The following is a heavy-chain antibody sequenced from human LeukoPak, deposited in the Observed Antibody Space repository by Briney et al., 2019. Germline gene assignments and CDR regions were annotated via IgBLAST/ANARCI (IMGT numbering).Heavy chain of an antibody. V-gene: IGHV3-23*01. CDR1: GYILSRYA. J-gene: IGHJ4*02. CDR3: AKALRD. Sequence: ASVKVSCKASGYILSRYAMSWVRQAPGKGLEWVSAISASGGSTHYADSVKDRFTISRDNSKNTLYVQMNSLRADDTAVYYCAKALRDWGQGTLVTVSS. CDR2: ISASGGST.